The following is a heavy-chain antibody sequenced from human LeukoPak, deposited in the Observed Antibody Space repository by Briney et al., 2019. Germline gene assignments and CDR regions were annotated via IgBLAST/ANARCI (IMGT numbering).Heavy chain of an antibody. J-gene: IGHJ4*02. CDR1: GYTFTGYY. CDR2: INPNSGGT. CDR3: ARVLSYGSMGFDY. D-gene: IGHD5-18*01. Sequence: ASVKVSCKASGYTFTGYYMHWVRQAPGQGLEWMGWINPNSGGTNYAQKFQGRVTMTRDTSISTAYMELSRLRSDDTAVYYCARVLSYGSMGFDYWGQGTLVTVSS. V-gene: IGHV1-2*02.